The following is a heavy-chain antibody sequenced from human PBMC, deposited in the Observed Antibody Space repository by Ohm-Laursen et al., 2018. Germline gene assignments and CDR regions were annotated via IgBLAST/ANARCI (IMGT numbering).Heavy chain of an antibody. J-gene: IGHJ4*02. CDR3: ARDRIAARRGDFDY. CDR1: GFTFSSYS. Sequence: SLRLSCTASGFTFSSYSMNWVRQAPGKGLEWVSSISSSSSYIYSADSVKGRFTISRDNAKNSLYLQMNSLRAEDTAVYYCARDRIAARRGDFDYWGQGTLVTVFS. V-gene: IGHV3-21*01. D-gene: IGHD6-6*01. CDR2: ISSSSSYI.